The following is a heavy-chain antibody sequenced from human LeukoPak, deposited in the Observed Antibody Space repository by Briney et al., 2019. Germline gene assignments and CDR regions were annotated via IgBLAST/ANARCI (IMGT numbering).Heavy chain of an antibody. CDR2: INPNSGGT. V-gene: IGHV1-2*02. D-gene: IGHD1-26*01. Sequence: ASVKVSCKASGYTFTGYYMHWVRQAPGQGLEWMGWINPNSGGTNYAQKFQGRVTMTRDTSTSTVYMELSSLRSEDTAVYYCARRAPRSASRSYWGEFDYWGQGTLVTVSS. CDR1: GYTFTGYY. CDR3: ARRAPRSASRSYWGEFDY. J-gene: IGHJ4*02.